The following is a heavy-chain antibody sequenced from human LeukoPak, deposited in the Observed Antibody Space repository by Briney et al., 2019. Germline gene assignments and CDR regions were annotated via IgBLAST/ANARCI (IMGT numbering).Heavy chain of an antibody. CDR1: GYTFTGYY. J-gene: IGHJ4*02. CDR3: ARSPPDGSGSYYTVYYFDY. Sequence: ASVKVSCKASGYTFTGYYMHWVRQAPGQGLEWMGWINPNSGDTNYAQKFQGRVTMTRDTSISTAYMELSRLRSDDTAVYYCARSPPDGSGSYYTVYYFDYWGQGTLVTVSS. D-gene: IGHD3-10*01. V-gene: IGHV1-2*02. CDR2: INPNSGDT.